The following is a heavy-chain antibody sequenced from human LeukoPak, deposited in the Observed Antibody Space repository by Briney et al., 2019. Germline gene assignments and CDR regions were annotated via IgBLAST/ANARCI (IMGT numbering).Heavy chain of an antibody. J-gene: IGHJ6*03. D-gene: IGHD1-26*01. CDR2: IYYSGST. V-gene: IGHV4-59*11. CDR3: ARAVETTIFNYYSYSYMDV. CDR1: GGSISSHY. Sequence: SETLSLTCTVSGGSISSHYWSWIRQPPGKGLEWIGYIYYSGSTNYNPSLKSRVTISVDTSKDQFSLKLSSVTAADTAVYYCARAVETTIFNYYSYSYMDVWGKGTTVTVSS.